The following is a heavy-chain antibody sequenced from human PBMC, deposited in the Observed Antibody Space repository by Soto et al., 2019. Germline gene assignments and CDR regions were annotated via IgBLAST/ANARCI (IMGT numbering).Heavy chain of an antibody. J-gene: IGHJ6*02. CDR3: AKDGPYDFWSGSIPVDYYYYGMDV. V-gene: IGHV3-23*01. CDR1: GFTFSSYA. CDR2: ISGSGGST. Sequence: GGSLRLSCAASGFTFSSYAMSWVRQAPGKGLEWVSAISGSGGSTYYADSVKGRFTISRDNSKNTLYLQMSSLRAEDTAVYYCAKDGPYDFWSGSIPVDYYYYGMDVWGQGTTVTVSS. D-gene: IGHD3-3*01.